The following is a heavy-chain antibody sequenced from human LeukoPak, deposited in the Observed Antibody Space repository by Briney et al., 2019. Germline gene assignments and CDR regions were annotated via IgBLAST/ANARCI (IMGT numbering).Heavy chain of an antibody. Sequence: PGGSLRLSCAASGFTFSSYAMHWVRQAPGKGLEWVAVISYDGSNKYYADSVKGRFTISRDNSKNTLYLQMNSLRAEDTAVYYCARTQYCSGGSCYSNFDYWGQGTLVTVSS. J-gene: IGHJ4*02. CDR3: ARTQYCSGGSCYSNFDY. CDR2: ISYDGSNK. CDR1: GFTFSSYA. V-gene: IGHV3-30*04. D-gene: IGHD2-15*01.